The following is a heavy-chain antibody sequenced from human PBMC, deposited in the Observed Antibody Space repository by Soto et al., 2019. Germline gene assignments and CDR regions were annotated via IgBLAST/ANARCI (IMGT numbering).Heavy chain of an antibody. CDR1: GFPFSNYG. D-gene: IGHD3-16*01. CDR3: ARDLRVGHYFDY. V-gene: IGHV3-33*01. J-gene: IGHJ4*02. Sequence: PGGSLRLSCVASGFPFSNYGMHCVLQAPGKGLEWVAVIGHDGNNEYYADSVKGRFAIFRDNSKNTLYLQMNSLRSEDTAVYYCARDLRVGHYFDYWGLGTLVTVSS. CDR2: IGHDGNNE.